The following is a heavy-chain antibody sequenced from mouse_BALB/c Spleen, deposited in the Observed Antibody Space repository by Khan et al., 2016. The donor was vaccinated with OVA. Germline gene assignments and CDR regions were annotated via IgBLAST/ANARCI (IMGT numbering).Heavy chain of an antibody. CDR2: ISYSGRT. Sequence: EVQLQESGPGLVKPSQSLSLTCTVTGYSITSGYGWNWIRQFPGNKLEWMGYISYSGRTNYNRYLKSRIYITRATSKNQFFLQLNSVTTDDTVTYYCARTARIKYWGQGTTLTVSS. D-gene: IGHD1-2*01. V-gene: IGHV3-2*02. CDR1: GYSITSGYG. J-gene: IGHJ2*01. CDR3: ARTARIKY.